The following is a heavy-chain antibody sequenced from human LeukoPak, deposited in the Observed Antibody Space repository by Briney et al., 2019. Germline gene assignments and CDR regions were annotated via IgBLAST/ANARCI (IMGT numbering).Heavy chain of an antibody. Sequence: PSETLSLTCTVSGGSISSTTYYWGWIRRPPGKGLEWIGSIYYSGSTYYNPSLKSRVTISVDTSKNQFSLKLSSATAADTAVYYCARGDFWSGYCPYYWGQGTLVTVSS. CDR3: ARGDFWSGYCPYY. D-gene: IGHD3-3*01. V-gene: IGHV4-39*01. J-gene: IGHJ4*02. CDR1: GGSISSTTYY. CDR2: IYYSGST.